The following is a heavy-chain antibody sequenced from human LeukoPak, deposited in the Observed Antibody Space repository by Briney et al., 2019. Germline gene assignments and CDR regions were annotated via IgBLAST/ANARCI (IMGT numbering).Heavy chain of an antibody. D-gene: IGHD3-22*01. CDR2: ISWNSGSI. J-gene: IGHJ6*02. CDR1: GFTFDDYA. V-gene: IGHV3-9*01. CDR3: AKDEPRRYYYDSSGYSYLYGMNV. Sequence: GGSLRLSCAASGFTFDDYAMHWVRQAPGKGLEWVSGISWNSGSIGYADSVKGRFTISRDNAKNSLYLQMNSLRPEDTALYYCAKDEPRRYYYDSSGYSYLYGMNVWGQGTTVTVSS.